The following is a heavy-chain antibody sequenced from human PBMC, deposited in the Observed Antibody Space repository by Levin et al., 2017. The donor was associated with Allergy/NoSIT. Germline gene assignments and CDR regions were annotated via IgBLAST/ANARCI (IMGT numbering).Heavy chain of an antibody. CDR1: GFTFSSYA. CDR2: ISGSGGST. J-gene: IGHJ6*02. D-gene: IGHD6-13*01. V-gene: IGHV3-23*01. Sequence: GGSLRLSCAASGFTFSSYAMSWVRQAPGKGLEWVSAISGSGGSTYYADSVKGRFTISRDNSKNTLYLQMNSLRAEDTAVYYCAKDGGGYSSSWYGYYYYGMDVWGQGTTVTVSS. CDR3: AKDGGGYSSSWYGYYYYGMDV.